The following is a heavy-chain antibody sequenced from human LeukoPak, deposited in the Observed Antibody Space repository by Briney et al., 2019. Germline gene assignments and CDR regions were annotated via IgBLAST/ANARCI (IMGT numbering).Heavy chain of an antibody. D-gene: IGHD5-18*01. V-gene: IGHV4-34*01. Sequence: PSETLSLTCTVSGGSISSYYWSWIRQPPGKGLEWIGEINHSGSTNYNPSLKSRVTISVDTSKNQFSLKLSSVTAADTAVYYCARDRTGYSYGFNWFDPWGQGTLVTVSS. CDR2: INHSGST. CDR1: GGSISSYY. J-gene: IGHJ5*02. CDR3: ARDRTGYSYGFNWFDP.